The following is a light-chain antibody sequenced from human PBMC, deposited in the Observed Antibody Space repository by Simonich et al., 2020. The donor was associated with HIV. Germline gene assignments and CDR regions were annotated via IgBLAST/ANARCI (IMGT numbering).Light chain of an antibody. CDR1: QSVLYSSNNKNY. V-gene: IGKV4-1*01. CDR3: QQYYDTPYT. Sequence: DIVMTQSPDSLTVSLGERATINCKSSQSVLYSSNNKNYLGWYQHKPGQTPKLLIYWASTRESWVPDRFSGSGSGTDFTLTISSLQAEDVAGYYCQQYYDTPYTFGQGTKLEIK. CDR2: WAS. J-gene: IGKJ2*01.